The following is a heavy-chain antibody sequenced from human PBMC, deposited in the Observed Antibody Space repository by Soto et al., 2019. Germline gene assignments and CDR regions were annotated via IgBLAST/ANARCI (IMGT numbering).Heavy chain of an antibody. CDR1: GFTFVDYA. J-gene: IGHJ4*02. CDR2: ISWKSNTI. D-gene: IGHD6-19*01. CDR3: AKDRGQWLVFFDS. V-gene: IGHV3-9*01. Sequence: EVQLVESGGALVQPGGSLRLSCAASGFTFVDYAMHWVRQAPGKGLEWVAGISWKSNTIHYADSVKGRFTFSRDNAKNSLFLQMNSLKPEDAALYYCAKDRGQWLVFFDSWGQGTLVTVSS.